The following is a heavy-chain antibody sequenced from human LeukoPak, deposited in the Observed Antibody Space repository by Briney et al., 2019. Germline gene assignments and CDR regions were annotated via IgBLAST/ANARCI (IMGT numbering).Heavy chain of an antibody. CDR2: ITSSGST. CDR3: AKDLYGDYDFDC. Sequence: GGSLRLSCAASGFTFNNYAMNWVRQAPGKGLEWVSVITSSGSTYCADSVKGRFTISRDNSKNTLYLQMNSLRAEDTAIYYCAKDLYGDYDFDCWGRGTLVTVSS. D-gene: IGHD4-17*01. CDR1: GFTFNNYA. J-gene: IGHJ4*02. V-gene: IGHV3-23*01.